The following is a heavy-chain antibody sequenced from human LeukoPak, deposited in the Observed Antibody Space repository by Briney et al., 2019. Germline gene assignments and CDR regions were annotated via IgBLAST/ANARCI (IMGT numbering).Heavy chain of an antibody. CDR3: ARDSSLYCSDNTCYWGLDY. Sequence: GGSPRLSCVASGFTFNSYWMSWVRQAPGKGLEWLAGIKGDGSDKRHVDSVKGRFTISRDNAEKSLHLQMNSLRAEDTAVYYCARDSSLYCSDNTCYWGLDYWGQGTLVTVSS. V-gene: IGHV3-7*01. D-gene: IGHD2-15*01. CDR1: GFTFNSYW. J-gene: IGHJ4*02. CDR2: IKGDGSDK.